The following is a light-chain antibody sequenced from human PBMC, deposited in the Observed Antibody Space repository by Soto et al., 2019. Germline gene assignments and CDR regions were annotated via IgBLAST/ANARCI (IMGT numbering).Light chain of an antibody. V-gene: IGKV3D-15*01. Sequence: RGMKNSPDTVSVSPGERAALSCRASETVRSNLALYQQKPGQAPRLLIYAASTRATGIPARFIGNGSGTELTLTISSLQSEDFATYYCQQANSFPITFCQGTRLEIK. CDR2: AAS. CDR3: QQANSFPIT. CDR1: ETVRSN. J-gene: IGKJ5*01.